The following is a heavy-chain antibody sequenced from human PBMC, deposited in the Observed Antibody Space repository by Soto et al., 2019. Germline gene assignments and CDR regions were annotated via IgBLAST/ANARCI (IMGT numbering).Heavy chain of an antibody. CDR1: GGSLSTLGYS. Sequence: PSETLSLTCTVLGGSLSTLGYSWRWIGQPPGKAREWSGYVSHNGNAYPKPSLKSRVTILLDGAKNQFSLKMTSVTAADTGLYYCAARPYYYYGLDVWGQGTPVTVSS. V-gene: IGHV4-30-2*01. CDR3: AARPYYYYGLDV. CDR2: VSHNGNA. D-gene: IGHD3-10*01. J-gene: IGHJ6*02.